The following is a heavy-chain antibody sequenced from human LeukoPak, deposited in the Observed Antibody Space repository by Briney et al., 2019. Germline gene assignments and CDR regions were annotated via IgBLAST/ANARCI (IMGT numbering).Heavy chain of an antibody. CDR2: IYYSGST. Sequence: PSETLSLTCAVYGGSFSGYYWSWIRQPPGKGLEWIGYIYYSGSTNYNPSLKSRVTISVDTSKNQFSLKLSSVTAADTAVYYCARDSGYGVDYWGQGTLVTVSS. D-gene: IGHD5-12*01. V-gene: IGHV4-59*01. CDR3: ARDSGYGVDY. CDR1: GGSFSGYY. J-gene: IGHJ4*02.